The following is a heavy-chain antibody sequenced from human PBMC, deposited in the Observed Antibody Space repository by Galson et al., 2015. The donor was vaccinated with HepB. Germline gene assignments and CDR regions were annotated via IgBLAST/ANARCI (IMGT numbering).Heavy chain of an antibody. V-gene: IGHV3-21*01. CDR1: GFTFSSYS. J-gene: IGHJ5*02. Sequence: SLRLSCAASGFTFSSYSMNWVRQAPGQGLEWVSSISSENSYIHYADSVKGRFTISRDNAKNSLYLQMNSLRADDTAVYYCARDYRTSSSPWFDPWGQGTLVTVSS. D-gene: IGHD6-6*01. CDR2: ISSENSYI. CDR3: ARDYRTSSSPWFDP.